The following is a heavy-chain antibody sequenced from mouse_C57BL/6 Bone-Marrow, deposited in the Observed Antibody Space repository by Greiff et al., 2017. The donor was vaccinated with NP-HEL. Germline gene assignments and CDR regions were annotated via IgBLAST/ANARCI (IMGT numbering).Heavy chain of an antibody. CDR2: INPYNGDT. CDR3: ARRDYGSSFLFDY. V-gene: IGHV1-20*01. D-gene: IGHD1-1*01. CDR1: GYSFTGYF. J-gene: IGHJ2*01. Sequence: VQLKESGPELVKPGDSVKISCKASGYSFTGYFMNWVMQSHGKSLEWIGRINPYNGDTFYNQKFKGKATLTVDKSSSTAHMELRSLTSEDSAVYYCARRDYGSSFLFDYWAQGTTLTVSS.